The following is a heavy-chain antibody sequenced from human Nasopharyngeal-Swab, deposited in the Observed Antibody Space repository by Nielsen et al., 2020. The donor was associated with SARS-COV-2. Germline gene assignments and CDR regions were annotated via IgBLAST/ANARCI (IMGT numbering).Heavy chain of an antibody. CDR2: INHSGST. Sequence: CQAPGKGLEWIGEINHSGSTNYNPSLKSRVTISVDTSKNRFSLKLSSVTAADTAVYYCARGQGPRHYYDSSGYYYDVLGRGYYFDYWGQGTLVTVSS. D-gene: IGHD3-22*01. V-gene: IGHV4-34*01. J-gene: IGHJ4*02. CDR3: ARGQGPRHYYDSSGYYYDVLGRGYYFDY.